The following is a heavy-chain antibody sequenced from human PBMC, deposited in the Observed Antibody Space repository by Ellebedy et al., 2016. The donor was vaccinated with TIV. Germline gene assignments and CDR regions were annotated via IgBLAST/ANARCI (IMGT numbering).Heavy chain of an antibody. D-gene: IGHD4-11*01. CDR2: ISGSGGST. J-gene: IGHJ4*02. CDR3: ARERTTLHSEGAVLYS. Sequence: GESLKISCAASGFTFSNYAMSWVRQAPGKGLQWVAGISGSGGSTYYAESVKGRFTISRDNSKNTLYLQMDSLRAEDTAVYYCARERTTLHSEGAVLYSWGQGTLVTVTS. CDR1: GFTFSNYA. V-gene: IGHV3-23*01.